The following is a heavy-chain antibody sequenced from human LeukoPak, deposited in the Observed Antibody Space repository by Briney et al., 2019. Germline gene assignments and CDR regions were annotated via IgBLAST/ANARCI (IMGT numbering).Heavy chain of an antibody. V-gene: IGHV3-30*02. Sequence: PGGSLRLSCAASGFTFSSYGMYWVRQAPGKGLEWVAFIRYDGSNKYYADSVKGRFTVSRDNSKNTLYLQMKSLRAEDTAVYYCARDRDGDFSYFDYWGQGTLVTVSS. CDR1: GFTFSSYG. D-gene: IGHD4-17*01. CDR2: IRYDGSNK. J-gene: IGHJ4*02. CDR3: ARDRDGDFSYFDY.